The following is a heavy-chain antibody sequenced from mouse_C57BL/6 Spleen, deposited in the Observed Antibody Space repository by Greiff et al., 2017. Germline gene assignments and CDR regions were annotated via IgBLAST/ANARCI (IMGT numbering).Heavy chain of an antibody. V-gene: IGHV1-50*01. J-gene: IGHJ4*01. CDR3: ERAGDYCYAMDY. Sequence: QVHLQQPGAELVKPGASVKLSCKASGSTFNSSWMQWVKQRPGQGLEWIGEIDPSDSYTNYTQKFKGKATLTVDTSSSTAYMQLSRLRSEDSAVYYCERAGDYCYAMDYWGQGTSVTVSS. D-gene: IGHD1-1*01. CDR1: GSTFNSSW. CDR2: IDPSDSYT.